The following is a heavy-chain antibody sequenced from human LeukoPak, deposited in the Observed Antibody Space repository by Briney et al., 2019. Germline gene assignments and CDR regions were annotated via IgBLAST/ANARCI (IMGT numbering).Heavy chain of an antibody. V-gene: IGHV4-39*02. CDR1: GGAVSWSYYY. J-gene: IGHJ3*02. CDR2: IHYSGST. Sequence: SETLSLSCTVSGGAVSWSYYYWGWIRQPPGKGLEWIGTIHYSGSTYYKSSLKSRVTISVDTSKNDFSLNLPSVTAADTALYYCARLRIGGKQWLDPGGGFDIWGQGTLVTVSS. CDR3: ARLRIGGKQWLDPGGGFDI. D-gene: IGHD6-19*01.